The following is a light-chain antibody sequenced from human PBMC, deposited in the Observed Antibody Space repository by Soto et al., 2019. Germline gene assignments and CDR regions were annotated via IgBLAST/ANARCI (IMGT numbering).Light chain of an antibody. V-gene: IGLV2-14*01. J-gene: IGLJ3*02. CDR3: CSYRSSRTWV. CDR2: EVT. CDR1: SSDIGSYNF. Sequence: QSALTQPASVSGSPGQSFTISCTGTSSDIGSYNFVSWYQQCPGKAPRLLTYEVTNRPSGVSNRFFGSKSGNTASLTISGLQAEDDADYYCCSYRSSRTWVFGGGTKLTVL.